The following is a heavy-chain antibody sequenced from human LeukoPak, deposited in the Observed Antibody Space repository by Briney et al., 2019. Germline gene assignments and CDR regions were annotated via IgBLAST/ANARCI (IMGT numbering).Heavy chain of an antibody. V-gene: IGHV3-23*01. Sequence: GGSLRLSCAASGFTFSSYAMSWVRQAPGKGLEWVSAIGGSGGSTYYADSVKGRFTISRDNSRDTLYLQMNSLRAEDTAVYYCATLSSRIEVVPAYDYWGQGTLVTVSS. CDR2: IGGSGGST. CDR3: ATLSSRIEVVPAYDY. D-gene: IGHD2-2*01. CDR1: GFTFSSYA. J-gene: IGHJ4*02.